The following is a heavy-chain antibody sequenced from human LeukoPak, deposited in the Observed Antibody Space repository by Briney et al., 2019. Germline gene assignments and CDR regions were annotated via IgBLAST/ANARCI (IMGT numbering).Heavy chain of an antibody. CDR3: VKEASKTFGIYTADY. D-gene: IGHD3-16*01. CDR1: GFTFSSSA. J-gene: IGHJ4*02. V-gene: IGHV3-23*01. CDR2: IPASGPKT. Sequence: GGSLRLSCAASGFTFSSSAMGWVRRAPQKGLEWVSAIPASGPKTYYTGSVRGRFTISRDNSKNTVYLQMQTLRAEDTAVYYCVKEASKTFGIYTADYWGQGTLVTVSS.